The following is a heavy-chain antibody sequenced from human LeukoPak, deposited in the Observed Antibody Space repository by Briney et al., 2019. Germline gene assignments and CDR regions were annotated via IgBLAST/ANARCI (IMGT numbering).Heavy chain of an antibody. CDR1: GGSISSGDYY. CDR2: IYYSGST. D-gene: IGHD3-3*01. V-gene: IGHV4-30-4*01. CDR3: ARTYDFWSGPFDY. Sequence: SETLSLTCTVSGGSISSGDYYWSWIRQPPGKGLEWIGYIYYSGSTYYNPSLKSRVTISVDTSKNQFSLKLSSVTAADTAVYYCARTYDFWSGPFDYWGQGTLVTVSS. J-gene: IGHJ4*02.